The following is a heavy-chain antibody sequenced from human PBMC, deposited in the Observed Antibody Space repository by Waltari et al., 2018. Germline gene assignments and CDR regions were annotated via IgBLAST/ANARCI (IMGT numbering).Heavy chain of an antibody. CDR2: IKQDGSEK. Sequence: EVQLVESGGGLVQPGGSLRLSCAASGFTFSSYWMSWVRQAPGKGLEWVANIKQDGSEKYYVDSVKGRFTISRDNAKNSLYLQMNSLRAEDTAVYYCARVGRSWAGTKTFWDYWGQGTLVTVSS. J-gene: IGHJ4*02. CDR1: GFTFSSYW. D-gene: IGHD1-1*01. CDR3: ARVGRSWAGTKTFWDY. V-gene: IGHV3-7*01.